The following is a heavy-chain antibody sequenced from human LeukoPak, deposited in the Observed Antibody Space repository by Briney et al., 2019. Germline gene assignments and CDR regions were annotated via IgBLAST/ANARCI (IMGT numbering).Heavy chain of an antibody. CDR1: GFTFSSYA. Sequence: PGGSLRLSCAASGFTFSSYAMSWVRQAPGKGLEWVSAISGSGGSTYYADSVKGRFTISRDNSKNTLYLQMNSLRAEDTAVYYCARGNYYDFWSGYPSHFDYWGQGTLVTVSS. CDR2: ISGSGGST. D-gene: IGHD3-3*01. V-gene: IGHV3-23*01. J-gene: IGHJ4*02. CDR3: ARGNYYDFWSGYPSHFDY.